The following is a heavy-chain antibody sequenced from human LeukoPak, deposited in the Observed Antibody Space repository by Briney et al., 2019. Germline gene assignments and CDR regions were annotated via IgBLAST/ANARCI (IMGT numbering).Heavy chain of an antibody. CDR2: IRYDGSNK. Sequence: GGSLRLSCAASGFTFSSYGMHWVRQAPGKGLEWVAFIRYDGSNKYYADSVKGRFTISRDNSKNTLYLQMNSLRAEDTAVYYCARGSYYDFWSGYFDYWGQGTLVTVSS. V-gene: IGHV3-30*02. CDR1: GFTFSSYG. CDR3: ARGSYYDFWSGYFDY. J-gene: IGHJ4*02. D-gene: IGHD3-3*01.